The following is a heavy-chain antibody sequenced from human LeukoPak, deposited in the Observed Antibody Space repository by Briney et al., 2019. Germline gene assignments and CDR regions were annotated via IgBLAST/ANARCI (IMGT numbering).Heavy chain of an antibody. D-gene: IGHD3-3*01. J-gene: IGHJ4*02. V-gene: IGHV3-48*01. Sequence: GGSLRLSCAASGFTFSSHSMNWVRQTPGKGLEWVSYISSGSSARYYADSVKGRFTISRDDARNSLYLQTNSLRAEDTAVYYCARMSGSRLPGYWGQGTLVTVSS. CDR3: ARMSGSRLPGY. CDR1: GFTFSSHS. CDR2: ISSGSSAR.